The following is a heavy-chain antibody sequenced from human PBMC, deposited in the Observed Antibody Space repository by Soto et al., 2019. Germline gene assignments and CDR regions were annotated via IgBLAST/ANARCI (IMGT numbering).Heavy chain of an antibody. CDR2: IRAYNGNT. CDR1: GYTFTSYG. Sequence: QVQLVQSGAEVKKPGASVKVSCKASGYTFTSYGISWVRQAPGQGLEWMGWIRAYNGNTNYAQKLQGRVTMTTDTSTSTAYMELMSMRADYTAEYDCARDLPTMDVWGQGTTVTGYS. J-gene: IGHJ6*02. V-gene: IGHV1-18*01. CDR3: ARDLPTMDV.